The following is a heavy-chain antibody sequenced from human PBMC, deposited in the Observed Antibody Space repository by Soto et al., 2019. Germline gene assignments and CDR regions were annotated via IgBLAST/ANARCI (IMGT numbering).Heavy chain of an antibody. V-gene: IGHV4-31*03. Sequence: QVQLQESGPGLVKPSQTLSLTCTVSGGSISSGGYYWSWIRQNPGKGLGWSGYINYSGTTYYNPALKSRVTMSVDKSKNQFSLKLSSVGAAETAVYYRARDVARGSGINWGQGTLVTVSS. D-gene: IGHD3-10*01. CDR2: INYSGTT. CDR1: GGSISSGGYY. CDR3: ARDVARGSGIN. J-gene: IGHJ4*02.